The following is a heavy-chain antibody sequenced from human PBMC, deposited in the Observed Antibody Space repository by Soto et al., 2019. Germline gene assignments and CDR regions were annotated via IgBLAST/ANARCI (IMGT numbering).Heavy chain of an antibody. CDR2: MNPINGAT. V-gene: IGHV1-8*02. Sequence: ASVKVSCKASGYDFTAYDINWVRQASGQGLEWMGWMNPINGATGTARRFQGRVSLSRNTATGTAYLELTSLKSDDTAVYYCGRGPSPRAPAGGTPYYYAMDVWGQGTTVTVSS. J-gene: IGHJ6*02. D-gene: IGHD6-13*01. CDR1: GYDFTAYD. CDR3: GRGPSPRAPAGGTPYYYAMDV.